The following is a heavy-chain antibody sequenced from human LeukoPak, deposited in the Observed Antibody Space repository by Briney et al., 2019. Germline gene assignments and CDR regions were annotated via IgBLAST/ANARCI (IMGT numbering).Heavy chain of an antibody. J-gene: IGHJ4*02. CDR3: ARDSPPYYSDSSGKGD. D-gene: IGHD3-22*01. CDR1: GFTVSSNY. V-gene: IGHV3-66*02. Sequence: HPGGSLRLSCAASGFTVSSNYMSWVRQAPGKGLEWVSVIYSGGSTYYADSVKGRFTISRDNSKNTLYLQMNSLRAEDTAVYYCARDSPPYYSDSSGKGDWGQGTLLTVSS. CDR2: IYSGGST.